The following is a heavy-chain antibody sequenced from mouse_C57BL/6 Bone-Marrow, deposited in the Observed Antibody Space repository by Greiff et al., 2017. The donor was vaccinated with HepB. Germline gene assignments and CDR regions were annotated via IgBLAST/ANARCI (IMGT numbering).Heavy chain of an antibody. J-gene: IGHJ4*01. CDR3: ARLAAQATPYYAMDY. CDR2: ISSGSSTI. D-gene: IGHD3-2*02. CDR1: GFTFSDYG. V-gene: IGHV5-17*01. Sequence: EVKLMESGGGLVKPGGSLKLSCAASGFTFSDYGMHWVRQAPEKGLEWVAYISSGSSTIYYADTVKGRFTISRDNAKNTLFLQMTSLRSEDTAMYYCARLAAQATPYYAMDYWGQGTSVTVSS.